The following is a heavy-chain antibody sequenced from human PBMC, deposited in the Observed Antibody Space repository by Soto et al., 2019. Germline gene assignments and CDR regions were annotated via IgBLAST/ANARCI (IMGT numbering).Heavy chain of an antibody. CDR3: ARGHNGRRGSSRIDY. Sequence: QVQLVESGGGVVQPGRSLRLSCAASGFTFSSYGMHWVRQAPGKGLEWVAVIWYDGSNKYYADSVKGRFTISRDNSKNTLYLQMNSLRAEDTAVYYCARGHNGRRGSSRIDYWGQGTLVTVSS. D-gene: IGHD6-13*01. V-gene: IGHV3-33*01. J-gene: IGHJ4*02. CDR2: IWYDGSNK. CDR1: GFTFSSYG.